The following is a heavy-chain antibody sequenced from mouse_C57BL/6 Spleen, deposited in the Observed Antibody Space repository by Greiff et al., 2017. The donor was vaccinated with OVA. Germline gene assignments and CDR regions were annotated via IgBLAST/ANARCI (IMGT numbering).Heavy chain of an antibody. CDR1: GYTFTSYW. J-gene: IGHJ3*01. Sequence: QVQLQQPGAELVKPGASVKMSCKASGYTFTSYWITWVKQRPGQGLEWIGDIYPGSGSTNYNEKFKSKATLTVDTSSSTAYMQLSSLTSEDSAVYYCARCYYGSSYLAWFAYWGQGTLVTVSA. V-gene: IGHV1-55*01. CDR2: IYPGSGST. D-gene: IGHD1-1*01. CDR3: ARCYYGSSYLAWFAY.